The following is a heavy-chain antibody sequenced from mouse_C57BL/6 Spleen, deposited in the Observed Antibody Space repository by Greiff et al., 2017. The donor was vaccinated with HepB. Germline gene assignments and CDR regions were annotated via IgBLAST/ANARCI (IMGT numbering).Heavy chain of an antibody. D-gene: IGHD2-4*01. CDR3: ARNYDYDGYFDV. J-gene: IGHJ1*03. Sequence: VQLVESGPELVKPGASVKISCKASGYAFSSSWMNWVKQRPGKGLEWIGRIYPGDGDTNYNGKFKGKATLTADKSSSTAYMQLSSLTSEDSAVYFCARNYDYDGYFDVWGTGTTVTVSS. CDR1: GYAFSSSW. V-gene: IGHV1-82*01. CDR2: IYPGDGDT.